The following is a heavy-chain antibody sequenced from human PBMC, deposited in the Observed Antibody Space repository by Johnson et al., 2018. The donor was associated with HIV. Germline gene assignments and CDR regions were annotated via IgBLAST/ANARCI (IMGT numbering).Heavy chain of an antibody. V-gene: IGHV3-53*01. D-gene: IGHD6-6*01. Sequence: VQLVESGGGLIQPGGSLRLSCAASGFTVSSNYMSWVRQAPGKGLEWVSVIYSGGSTYYADSVKGRFTISRDNSKNSLYLQMNSLRVEDTGVYYCAKVHSSSSNGFDIWGQGTMVTVSS. J-gene: IGHJ3*02. CDR2: IYSGGST. CDR1: GFTVSSNY. CDR3: AKVHSSSSNGFDI.